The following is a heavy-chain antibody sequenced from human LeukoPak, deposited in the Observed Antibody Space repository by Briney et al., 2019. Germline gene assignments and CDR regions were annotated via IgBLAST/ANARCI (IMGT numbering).Heavy chain of an antibody. D-gene: IGHD1-26*01. V-gene: IGHV4-30-4*07. CDR1: GGSISSGGYS. J-gene: IGHJ3*02. Sequence: SETLSLTCAVSGGSISSGGYSWSWIRQPPGKGLEWIGYIYYSGSTYYNPSLKSRATISVDTSKNQFSLKLSSVTAADAAVYYCARDGRYYYAFDIWGQGTMVTVSS. CDR3: ARDGRYYYAFDI. CDR2: IYYSGST.